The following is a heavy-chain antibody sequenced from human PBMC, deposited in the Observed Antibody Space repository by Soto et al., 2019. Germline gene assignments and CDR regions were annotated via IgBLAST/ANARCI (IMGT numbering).Heavy chain of an antibody. V-gene: IGHV1-3*01. CDR3: ARARRHYDFWSGYMDV. D-gene: IGHD3-3*01. Sequence: SVKVSCKASGYTFTSYAMHWVRQAPGQRLEWMGWINAGNGNTKYSQKFQGRVTITRDTSASTAYMELSSLRSEDTAVYYCARARRHYDFWSGYMDVWGKGTTVTVSS. J-gene: IGHJ6*03. CDR1: GYTFTSYA. CDR2: INAGNGNT.